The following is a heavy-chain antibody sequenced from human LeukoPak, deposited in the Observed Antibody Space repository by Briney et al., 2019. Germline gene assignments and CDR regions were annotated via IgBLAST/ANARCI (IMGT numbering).Heavy chain of an antibody. CDR1: GGSISSYY. J-gene: IGHJ4*02. D-gene: IGHD3-22*01. Sequence: SETLSLTCTVSGGSISSYYWSWLRQPPGKGLEWIAYISDIGSINYNPSLKSRVTISLDTSKNQFSLKLSSVTAADTAVYYCARHYPQYYYDSSGYYPGGYFDYWGQGTLVTVSS. V-gene: IGHV4-59*01. CDR2: ISDIGSI. CDR3: ARHYPQYYYDSSGYYPGGYFDY.